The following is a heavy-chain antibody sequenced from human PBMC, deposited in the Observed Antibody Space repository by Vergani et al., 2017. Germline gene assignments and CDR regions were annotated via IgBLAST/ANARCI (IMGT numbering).Heavy chain of an antibody. CDR1: GFTFSSYA. CDR2: IIGSGGST. D-gene: IGHD6-13*01. V-gene: IGHV3-23*01. J-gene: IGHJ6*03. CDR3: AKVAAAGSIYYYYYYMDV. Sequence: EVQLLESGGGLVQPGGSLRLSCAASGFTFSSYAMSWVRQAPGKGLEWVSAIIGSGGSTYYADSVKGRFTISRDNSKNTLYLQMNSLRAEDTAVYYCAKVAAAGSIYYYYYYMDVWGKGTTVTVSS.